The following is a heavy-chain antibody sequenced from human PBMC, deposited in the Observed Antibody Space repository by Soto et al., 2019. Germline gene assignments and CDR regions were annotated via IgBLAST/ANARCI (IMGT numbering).Heavy chain of an antibody. V-gene: IGHV1-69*13. J-gene: IGHJ5*02. CDR1: GGTFSSYA. CDR3: ARGGNRPQGGSYST. CDR2: IIPIFGTA. Sequence: SVKVSCKASGGTFSSYAISWVRQAPGQGLEWMGGIIPIFGTANYAQKFQGRVTITADESTSTAYMELSSLRSEDTAVYYCARGGNRPQGGSYSTWGQGTLVTVSS. D-gene: IGHD1-26*01.